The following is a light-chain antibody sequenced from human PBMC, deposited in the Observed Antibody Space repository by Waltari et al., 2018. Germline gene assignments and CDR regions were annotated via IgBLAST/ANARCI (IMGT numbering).Light chain of an antibody. CDR1: QSILNSSNKYNR. V-gene: IGKV4-1*01. J-gene: IGKJ2*01. CDR3: QQCYTTPFT. CDR2: WAS. Sequence: DIVMTQSPDSLTVSLGERATINCTASQSILNSSNKYNRLAWYHQKPRQPPKLLIYWASTLSCGVPERFSGSGSGTDFTLTINNLQAEDVAVYYCQQCYTTPFTFGQGTKLEIK.